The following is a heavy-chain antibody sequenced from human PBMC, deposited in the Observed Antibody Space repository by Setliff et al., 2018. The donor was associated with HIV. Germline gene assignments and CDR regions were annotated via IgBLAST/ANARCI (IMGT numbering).Heavy chain of an antibody. Sequence: LGGSLRLSCAASRFTFNTYPMIWVRQAPGKGLEWVSLISASGEATNYADSVKGRFTISRDNSKNTLYLQLNSLRAEDTAVYYCANRAMQFYNGMDVWGQGTTVTVSS. V-gene: IGHV3-23*01. J-gene: IGHJ6*02. CDR1: RFTFNTYP. CDR2: ISASGEAT. CDR3: ANRAMQFYNGMDV. D-gene: IGHD6-19*01.